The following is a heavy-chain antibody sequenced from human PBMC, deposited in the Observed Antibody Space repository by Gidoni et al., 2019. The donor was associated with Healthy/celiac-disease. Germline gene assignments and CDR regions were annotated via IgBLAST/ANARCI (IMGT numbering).Heavy chain of an antibody. D-gene: IGHD2-15*01. Sequence: EVQLVESGGGLGTPGGSLSISCAASGFTVSSNDMSWVRQAPGKGLGWFSVIYCGGSPYYADSVKGRFTISRDNSKNTLYLQMNSLRAEDTAVYYCARGGGYCDYWGQGTLVTVSS. CDR2: IYCGGSP. V-gene: IGHV3-66*01. CDR3: ARGGGYCDY. CDR1: GFTVSSND. J-gene: IGHJ4*02.